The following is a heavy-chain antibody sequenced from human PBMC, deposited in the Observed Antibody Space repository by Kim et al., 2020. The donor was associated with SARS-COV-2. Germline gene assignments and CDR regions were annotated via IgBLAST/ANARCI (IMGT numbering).Heavy chain of an antibody. J-gene: IGHJ4*02. CDR2: ISWNSGSI. CDR3: AKAPVWFGELSPWYFDY. D-gene: IGHD3-10*01. CDR1: GFTFDDYA. V-gene: IGHV3-9*01. Sequence: GGSLRLSCAASGFTFDDYAMHWVRQAPGKGLEGVSGISWNSGSIGYADSVKGRFTISRDNAKNSLYLQMNSLRAEDTALYYCAKAPVWFGELSPWYFDYWGQGTLVTVSS.